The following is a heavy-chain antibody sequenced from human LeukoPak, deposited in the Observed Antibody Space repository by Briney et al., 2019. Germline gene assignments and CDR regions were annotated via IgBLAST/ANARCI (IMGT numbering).Heavy chain of an antibody. J-gene: IGHJ4*02. CDR2: ISSSSSYI. Sequence: GGSLRLSCAASGISFSSYSMNWVRQAPGKGLQWVSSISSSSSYIYYADSVKGRFTISRDNAKNSLYLQMNSLRAEDTAVYYCATAYYHSIGYYPYYFDYWGQGTLVTVSS. V-gene: IGHV3-21*01. CDR3: ATAYYHSIGYYPYYFDY. CDR1: GISFSSYS. D-gene: IGHD3-22*01.